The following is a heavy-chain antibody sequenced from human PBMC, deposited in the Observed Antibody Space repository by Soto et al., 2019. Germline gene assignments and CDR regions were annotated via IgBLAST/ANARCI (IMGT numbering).Heavy chain of an antibody. D-gene: IGHD2-15*01. Sequence: GASVKVSCKASGYTFTSYGISWVRQAPGQGLEWMGWISAYNGNTNYAQKLQGRVTMTTDTSTSTAYMELRSLRSDDTAVYYCARDLAVVAATPVGYWGQGTLVTVSS. CDR3: ARDLAVVAATPVGY. CDR1: GYTFTSYG. V-gene: IGHV1-18*01. CDR2: ISAYNGNT. J-gene: IGHJ4*02.